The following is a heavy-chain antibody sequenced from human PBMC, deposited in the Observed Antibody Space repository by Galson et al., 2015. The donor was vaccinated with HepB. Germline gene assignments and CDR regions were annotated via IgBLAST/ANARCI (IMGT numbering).Heavy chain of an antibody. D-gene: IGHD2-21*01. CDR1: GFTFSSYS. CDR2: ISSSSSYI. CDR3: ARDAVVMGGVNVFDI. V-gene: IGHV3-21*01. Sequence: SLRLSCAASGFTFSSYSMNWVRQAPGKGLEWVSYISSSSSYIYYADSVKGRFTISRDNAKNSLFLQMNSLRDEDTAVYYCARDAVVMGGVNVFDIWGQGTMVTVSS. J-gene: IGHJ3*02.